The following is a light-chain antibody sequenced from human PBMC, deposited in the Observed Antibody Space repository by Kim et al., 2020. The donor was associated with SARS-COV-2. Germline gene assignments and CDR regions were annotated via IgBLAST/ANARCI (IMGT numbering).Light chain of an antibody. CDR3: QQYGGSPRT. CDR1: QSVISID. J-gene: IGKJ4*01. V-gene: IGKV3-20*01. CDR2: DAS. Sequence: SPGESATLSCRASQSVISIDLAWYQQRPGTAPRLLIYDASSRATGIPDRFSGSGSGTDFTLTISGLETEDFAVYYCQQYGGSPRTFGGGTKVDIK.